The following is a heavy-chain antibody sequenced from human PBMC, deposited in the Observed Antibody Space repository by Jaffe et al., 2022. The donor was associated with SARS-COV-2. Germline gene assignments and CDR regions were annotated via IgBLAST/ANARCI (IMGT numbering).Heavy chain of an antibody. V-gene: IGHV4-39*01. CDR3: ASPLIDSSGSTVGGMDV. D-gene: IGHD3-22*01. CDR2: IYYSGST. J-gene: IGHJ6*02. CDR1: GGSISSSSYY. Sequence: QLQLQESGPGLVKPSETLSLTCTVSGGSISSSSYYWGWIRQPPGKGLEWIGSIYYSGSTYYNPSLKSRVTISVDTSKNQFSLKLSSVTAADTAVYYCASPLIDSSGSTVGGMDVWGQGTTVTVSS.